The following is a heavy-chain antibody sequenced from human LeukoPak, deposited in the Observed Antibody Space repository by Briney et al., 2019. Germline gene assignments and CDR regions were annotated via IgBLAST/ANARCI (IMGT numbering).Heavy chain of an antibody. D-gene: IGHD5-12*01. V-gene: IGHV3-48*01. CDR2: ISSSSSNK. CDR1: GFTFSSYS. Sequence: PGGSLRLSCAASGFTFSSYSMNWVRQAPGKGLEWVSYISSSSSNKYYADSVKGRFTISRDNAKNSLYLQMNSLRAEDTAVYYCAVAPGFKDYYYYMDVWGKGTTVTVSS. CDR3: AVAPGFKDYYYYMDV. J-gene: IGHJ6*03.